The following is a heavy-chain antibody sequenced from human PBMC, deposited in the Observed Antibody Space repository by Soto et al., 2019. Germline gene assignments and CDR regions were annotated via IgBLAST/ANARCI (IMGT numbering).Heavy chain of an antibody. CDR2: INPNSGGT. CDR3: ARAAGARAVAADYYYYYGMDV. Sequence: ASVKVSCKASGYTFTGYYMHWVRQAPGQGLEWMGWINPNSGGTNYAQKFQGWVTMTRDTSISTAYMELSRPRSDDTAVYYCARAAGARAVAADYYYYYGMDVWGQGTTVTV. CDR1: GYTFTGYY. J-gene: IGHJ6*02. V-gene: IGHV1-2*04. D-gene: IGHD6-19*01.